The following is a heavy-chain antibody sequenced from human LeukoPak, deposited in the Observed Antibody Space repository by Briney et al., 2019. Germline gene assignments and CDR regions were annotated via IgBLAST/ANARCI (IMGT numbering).Heavy chain of an antibody. CDR3: ARDKGGYKNGGFDF. J-gene: IGHJ4*02. D-gene: IGHD5-24*01. Sequence: PSETLSLTCAVYGGSFSGYYWSWIRQPPGKGLEWIGEINHSGSTNYNPSLKSRVTISVDTSKNQFSLKLSSVTAADTAVYYCARDKGGYKNGGFDFWGQGTLVTVSS. CDR1: GGSFSGYY. V-gene: IGHV4-34*01. CDR2: INHSGST.